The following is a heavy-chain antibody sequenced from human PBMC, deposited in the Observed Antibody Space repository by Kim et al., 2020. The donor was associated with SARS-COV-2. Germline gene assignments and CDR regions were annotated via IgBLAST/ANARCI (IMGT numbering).Heavy chain of an antibody. D-gene: IGHD3-22*01. CDR3: TTDSYYYDSSGYYYFDY. J-gene: IGHJ4*02. Sequence: VKGRFTISRDDSKNTLYLQMNSLKTEDTAVYYCTTDSYYYDSSGYYYFDYWGQGTLVTVSS. V-gene: IGHV3-15*01.